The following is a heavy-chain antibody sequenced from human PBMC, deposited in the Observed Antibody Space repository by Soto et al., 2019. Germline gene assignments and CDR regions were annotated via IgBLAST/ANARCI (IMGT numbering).Heavy chain of an antibody. CDR3: ARERSRGSESYRES. Sequence: GGSLRLSCTASGFSFNNYGMHWVRRAPGKGLEWVAVIWYDGSNKYYAGSVKGRFTISRDNSKNTLYLQMSSLRAEDTAAYFCARERSRGSESYRESWGQGTWVTVPS. J-gene: IGHJ5*02. V-gene: IGHV3-33*01. CDR1: GFSFNNYG. CDR2: IWYDGSNK. D-gene: IGHD3-10*01.